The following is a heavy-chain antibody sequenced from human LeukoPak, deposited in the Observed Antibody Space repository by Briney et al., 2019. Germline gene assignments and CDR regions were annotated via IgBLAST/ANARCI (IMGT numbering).Heavy chain of an antibody. CDR1: GFTFSDYY. V-gene: IGHV3-23*01. J-gene: IGHJ4*02. CDR3: AKDHIAVAGTGRNFMGY. Sequence: GGSLRLSCAASGFTFSDYYMSWIRQAPGKGLEWVSAISGSGGSTYYADSVKGRFTISRDNSKNTLYLQMNSLRAEDTAVYYCAKDHIAVAGTGRNFMGYWGQGTLVTVSS. CDR2: ISGSGGST. D-gene: IGHD6-19*01.